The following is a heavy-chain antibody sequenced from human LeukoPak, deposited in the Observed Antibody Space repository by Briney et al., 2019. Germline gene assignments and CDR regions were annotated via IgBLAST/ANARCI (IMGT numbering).Heavy chain of an antibody. CDR1: GFTFSSYS. D-gene: IGHD3-16*01. CDR3: ARDLGY. CDR2: ISSSSSTI. J-gene: IGHJ4*02. V-gene: IGHV3-48*01. Sequence: GGSLRLSCAASGFTFSSYSMNWVRQAPGKGLEWVSYISSSSSTIYYADSVKGRLTISRDNAKNSLYLQMNSLRAEDTAVYYCARDLGYWGQGTLVTVSS.